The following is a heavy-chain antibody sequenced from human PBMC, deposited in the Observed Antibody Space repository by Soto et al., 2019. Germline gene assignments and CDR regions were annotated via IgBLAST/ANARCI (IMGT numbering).Heavy chain of an antibody. CDR3: ARFRITMVRGVNRYAGHFDS. CDR2: INHSGST. D-gene: IGHD3-10*01. Sequence: ASETRSLTCAVYGGSFSGYYWSWIRQPPGKGLEWIGEINHSGSTNYNPSLKSRVTISVDTSKNQFSLKLSSVTAADTAVYYCARFRITMVRGVNRYAGHFDSWGQGTLVTVSS. J-gene: IGHJ4*02. CDR1: GGSFSGYY. V-gene: IGHV4-34*01.